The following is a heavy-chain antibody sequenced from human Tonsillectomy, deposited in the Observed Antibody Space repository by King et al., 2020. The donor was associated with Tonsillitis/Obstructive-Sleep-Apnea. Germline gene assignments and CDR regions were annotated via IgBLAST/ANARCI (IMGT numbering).Heavy chain of an antibody. CDR2: IYYSGST. D-gene: IGHD2-8*01. CDR3: ARDMVLEAGGDAFDI. CDR1: GGSISSYY. J-gene: IGHJ3*02. V-gene: IGHV4-59*01. Sequence: QLQESGPGLVKPSETLSLTCTVSGGSISSYYWSWIRQPPGKGLEWIGDIYYSGSTNYNPSLKSRVTISVDTSKNQFSLNLSSVTAADTAVYYCARDMVLEAGGDAFDIWGQGTMVPVSS.